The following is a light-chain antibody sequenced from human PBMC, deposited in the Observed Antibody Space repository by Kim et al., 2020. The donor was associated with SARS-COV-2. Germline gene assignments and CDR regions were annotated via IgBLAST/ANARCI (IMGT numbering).Light chain of an antibody. Sequence: SVSPEERVTLSCWASQSVRSNVAWYQQKPGQAPRLLIYGASTRATGIPARFTGSGSGTDFTLTISSLQTEDSAVFYCQQYDNWPTFGGGTKVDIK. CDR1: QSVRSN. V-gene: IGKV3-15*01. CDR3: QQYDNWPT. J-gene: IGKJ4*01. CDR2: GAS.